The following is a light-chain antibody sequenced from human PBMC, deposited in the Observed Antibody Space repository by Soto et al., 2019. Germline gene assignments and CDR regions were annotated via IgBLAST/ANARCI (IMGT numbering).Light chain of an antibody. CDR1: QSVSRN. CDR2: GAS. Sequence: EVVLTQSPATLSVSPGDRATLSCRASQSVSRNLAWYQQKPGQAPRLLIYGASTRATGVPARFSGSGSATEFTLSISSLQSEDFAVYYCQQYNNWPPATFGGGTKVEIK. CDR3: QQYNNWPPAT. V-gene: IGKV3-15*01. J-gene: IGKJ4*01.